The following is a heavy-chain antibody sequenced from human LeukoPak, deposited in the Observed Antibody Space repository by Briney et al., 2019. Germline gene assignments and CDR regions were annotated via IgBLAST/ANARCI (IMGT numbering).Heavy chain of an antibody. CDR3: ARGWRLGFIVVVTATPLDY. J-gene: IGHJ4*02. Sequence: SGGSLRLSCAASGFTFSSYSMNWVRQAPGKGLEWVSYISSSSSTIYYADSVKGRFTISRDNAKNSLYLQMNSLRAEDTAVYYCARGWRLGFIVVVTATPLDYWGQGTLVTVSS. V-gene: IGHV3-48*01. CDR1: GFTFSSYS. CDR2: ISSSSSTI. D-gene: IGHD2-21*02.